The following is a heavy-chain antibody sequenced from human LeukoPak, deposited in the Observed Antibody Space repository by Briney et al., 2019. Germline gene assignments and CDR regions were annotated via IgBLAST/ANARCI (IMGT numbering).Heavy chain of an antibody. Sequence: WGSLRLSCEASGFSFSTVPMSWVRQVPGKGLECVSYIIASGGSAYYADSVKGRFTISRDNSKNTLYLQMNSLRAEDTAVYYCASGGDYFDYWGQGTLVTVSS. CDR2: IIASGGSA. CDR3: ASGGDYFDY. D-gene: IGHD3-3*01. V-gene: IGHV3-23*01. CDR1: GFSFSTVP. J-gene: IGHJ4*02.